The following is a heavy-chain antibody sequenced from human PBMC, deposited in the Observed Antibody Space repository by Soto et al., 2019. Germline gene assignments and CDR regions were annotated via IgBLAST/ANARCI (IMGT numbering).Heavy chain of an antibody. CDR1: GGSISNYY. V-gene: IGHV4-59*12. J-gene: IGHJ5*02. D-gene: IGHD2-2*01. CDR3: ARVPDR. Sequence: ETLSLTCTVSGGSISNYYWSWIRQPPGKGLEWIGYIYYSGSTNYNPSLKSRVTISVDTSKNQFSLKLSSVTAADTAVYYCARVPDRWGQGTLVTVSS. CDR2: IYYSGST.